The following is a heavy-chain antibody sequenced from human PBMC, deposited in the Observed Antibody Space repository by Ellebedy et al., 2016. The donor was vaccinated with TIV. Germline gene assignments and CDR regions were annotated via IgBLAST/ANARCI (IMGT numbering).Heavy chain of an antibody. CDR2: ISSRSDAI. J-gene: IGHJ4*02. V-gene: IGHV3-48*04. CDR3: AREGGAYYSAHFDQ. CDR1: GFSLSDYS. Sequence: GESLKISCAASGFSLSDYSINWVRQAPGKGLEWISYISSRSDAIVYADSVKGRFTISRDNAKNSVYLQMSSLRADDTAVYYCAREGGAYYSAHFDQWGQGTPVTVSS. D-gene: IGHD2-21*02.